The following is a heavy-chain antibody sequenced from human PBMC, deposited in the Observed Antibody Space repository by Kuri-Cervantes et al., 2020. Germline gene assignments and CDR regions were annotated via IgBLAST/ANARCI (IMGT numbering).Heavy chain of an antibody. D-gene: IGHD1-14*01. Sequence: GESLKISCAASGFTFSDYYMSWIRQAPGKGLEWVSYISSSGSTIYYADSVKGRFTISRDNSKNTLYLQMNSLRAEDTATYYCAKGQNNRYFDYWGQGTLVTVSS. J-gene: IGHJ4*02. CDR2: ISSSGSTI. V-gene: IGHV3-11*01. CDR3: AKGQNNRYFDY. CDR1: GFTFSDYY.